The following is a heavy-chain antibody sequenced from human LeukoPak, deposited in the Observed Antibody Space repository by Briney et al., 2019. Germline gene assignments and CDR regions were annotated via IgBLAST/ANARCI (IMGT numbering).Heavy chain of an antibody. CDR1: GFTFSSYA. J-gene: IGHJ5*02. Sequence: GGSLRLSCAASGFTFSSYAMTWVRQAPGKGLDWVSLSSGRGCSTSYADSVKGRLTISRDNSNNTLYLQMNSLRAEDTALYYCAKPYSGTILTGWFDPWGQGTLVTVSS. CDR2: SSGRGCST. V-gene: IGHV3-23*01. D-gene: IGHD3-9*01. CDR3: AKPYSGTILTGWFDP.